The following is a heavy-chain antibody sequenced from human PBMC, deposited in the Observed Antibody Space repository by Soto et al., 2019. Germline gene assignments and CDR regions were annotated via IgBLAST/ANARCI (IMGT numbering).Heavy chain of an antibody. Sequence: QVQLVQSGAEVKTPGYWLKVSCKVSGSRFSNYVISWVRHAPGHGLEWLGRIIPIFNSTKYAQNFQGRVTITADKSTSTASLELSSLRSDDTAVYYCAREGRGKKAGYNGLVSLGYWGQGTLVTVSS. CDR1: GSRFSNYV. D-gene: IGHD2-2*02. J-gene: IGHJ4*02. CDR3: AREGRGKKAGYNGLVSLGY. V-gene: IGHV1-69*06. CDR2: IIPIFNST.